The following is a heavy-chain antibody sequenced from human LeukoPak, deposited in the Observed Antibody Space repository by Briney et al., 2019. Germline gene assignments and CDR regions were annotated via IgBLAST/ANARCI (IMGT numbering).Heavy chain of an antibody. CDR3: ARARRGKTAPLGFDH. J-gene: IGHJ5*02. CDR2: IYHSGST. D-gene: IGHD3-16*01. Sequence: PSETLSLTWTVSGYSIRSGYYWGWIRQPPGKGLEWIGSIYHSGSTYYNPSLKSRVTISVDTSKNHFSLKLRSVTAADTAVYYCARARRGKTAPLGFDHWGQGTLVTVSS. CDR1: GYSIRSGYY. V-gene: IGHV4-38-2*02.